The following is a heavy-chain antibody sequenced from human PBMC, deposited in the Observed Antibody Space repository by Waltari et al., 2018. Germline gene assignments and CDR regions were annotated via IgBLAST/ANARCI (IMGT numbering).Heavy chain of an antibody. J-gene: IGHJ4*02. V-gene: IGHV4-38-2*01. Sequence: QVQLQESGPGLVKPSETLSLTCAVSGYSISSGYYWGWIRQPPGKGLEWIGSIYHSGSTYYNPSLKSRVTISVDTSKNQFSLKLSSVTAADTAVDYCARATGGLDYWGQGTLVTVSS. CDR2: IYHSGST. CDR1: GYSISSGYY. D-gene: IGHD7-27*01. CDR3: ARATGGLDY.